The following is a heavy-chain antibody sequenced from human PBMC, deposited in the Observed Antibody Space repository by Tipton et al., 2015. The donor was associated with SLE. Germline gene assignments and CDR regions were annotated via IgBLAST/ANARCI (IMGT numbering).Heavy chain of an antibody. D-gene: IGHD5-12*01. CDR3: ARAGYSGYDYNY. CDR1: GGSFSGYY. J-gene: IGHJ4*02. V-gene: IGHV4-34*01. CDR2: INHSGST. Sequence: TLSLTCAVYGGSFSGYYWSWIRQPPGKGLEWIGEINHSGSTNYNSSLKSRVTISVDTSKNQFSLKLSSVTAADTAVYYCARAGYSGYDYNYWGQGTLVTVSS.